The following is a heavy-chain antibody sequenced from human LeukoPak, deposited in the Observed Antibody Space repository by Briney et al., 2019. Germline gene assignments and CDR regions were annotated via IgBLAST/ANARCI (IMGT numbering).Heavy chain of an antibody. Sequence: PGGSLRLSCAASGFTFSSSYMSWVRQAPGKGLEWVSVIYSGGSTYYADSVKGRFTISRDNSKTTLYLQMSSLRAEDTAVYYCGKEVERHFDLKYWGQGTLVTVSS. CDR3: GKEVERHFDLKY. CDR1: GFTFSSSY. CDR2: IYSGGST. V-gene: IGHV3-53*01. J-gene: IGHJ4*02.